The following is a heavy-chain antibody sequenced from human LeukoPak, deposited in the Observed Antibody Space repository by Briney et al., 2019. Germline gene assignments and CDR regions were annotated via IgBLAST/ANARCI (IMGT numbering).Heavy chain of an antibody. D-gene: IGHD2-2*01. Sequence: GGSLRLSCVASGFTFSRFEMNWVRQAPGKGLEWVSYISGSGSSIYYADSVKGRFTISRDNAKNSLYLQMNSLRGEDTAVYYCARDMGYCSSSNCYTYYLDYCGQGTLVTVSS. V-gene: IGHV3-48*03. CDR3: ARDMGYCSSSNCYTYYLDY. CDR1: GFTFSRFE. CDR2: ISGSGSSI. J-gene: IGHJ4*02.